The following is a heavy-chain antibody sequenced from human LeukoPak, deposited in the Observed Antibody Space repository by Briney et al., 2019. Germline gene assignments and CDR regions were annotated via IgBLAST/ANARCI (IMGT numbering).Heavy chain of an antibody. CDR3: ARGFYDSSGYSNCFDP. D-gene: IGHD3-22*01. J-gene: IGHJ5*02. CDR2: IYYTGTT. V-gene: IGHV4-59*01. Sequence: SETLSLTCTVSGDSISSSYWSWIRQPPGKTLEWIGYIYYTGTTNYNPSLKSRVTMSIVTSKNQFSLNLNSVTAADTAVYYCARGFYDSSGYSNCFDPWGQGTLITVSS. CDR1: GDSISSSY.